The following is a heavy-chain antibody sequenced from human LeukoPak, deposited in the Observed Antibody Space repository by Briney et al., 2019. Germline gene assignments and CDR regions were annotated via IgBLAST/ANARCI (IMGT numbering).Heavy chain of an antibody. CDR3: AREAAAGTCFDY. CDR2: ISAYNGNT. V-gene: IGHV1-18*01. D-gene: IGHD6-13*01. Sequence: ASVKVSCKASGYTFTSYGISWVRQAPGQGLEWMGWISAYNGNTNYAQKLQGRVTMTRDTSISTAYMELSRLRSDDTAVYYCAREAAAGTCFDYWGQGTLVTVSS. J-gene: IGHJ4*02. CDR1: GYTFTSYG.